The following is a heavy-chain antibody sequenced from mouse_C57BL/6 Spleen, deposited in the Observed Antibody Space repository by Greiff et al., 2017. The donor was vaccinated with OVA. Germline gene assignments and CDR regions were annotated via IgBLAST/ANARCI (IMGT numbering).Heavy chain of an antibody. D-gene: IGHD2-4*01. V-gene: IGHV2-9-1*01. CDR1: GFSLTSYA. CDR2: IWTGGGT. CDR3: ARTFYDYGNYFDY. Sequence: VKLVESGPGLVAPSQSLSITCTVSGFSLTSYAISWVRQPPGKGLEWLGVIWTGGGTNYNSALKSRLSISKDNSKSQVFLKMNSLQTDDTARYYCARTFYDYGNYFDYWGQGTTLTVSS. J-gene: IGHJ2*01.